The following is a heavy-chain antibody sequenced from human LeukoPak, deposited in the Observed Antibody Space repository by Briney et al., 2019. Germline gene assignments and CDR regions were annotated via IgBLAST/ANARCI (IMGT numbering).Heavy chain of an antibody. CDR3: ARNLGGCTSTSCYSDFDI. CDR2: IDTSSHYI. V-gene: IGHV3-21*01. CDR1: GFTFSNYW. Sequence: GGSLRLSCAASGFTFSNYWMTWVRQAPGKGLEWVSFIDTSSHYIYYADSVRGRFTISRDNAKNSLFLEMSSLRAEDTAVYYCARNLGGCTSTSCYSDFDIWGQGNLVTVSP. J-gene: IGHJ4*02. D-gene: IGHD2-2*01.